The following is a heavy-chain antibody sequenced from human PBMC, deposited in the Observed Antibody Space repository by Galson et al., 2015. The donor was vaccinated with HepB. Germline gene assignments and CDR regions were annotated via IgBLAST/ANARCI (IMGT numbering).Heavy chain of an antibody. CDR1: GFTFDDYA. Sequence: SLRLSCAASGFTFDDYAMHWVRQAPGKGLEWVSGISWNSVSIGYADSVKGRFTISRDNAKNSLYLQMNSLRAEDTALYYCAKGLVGGYYGMDVWGQGTTVTVSS. J-gene: IGHJ6*02. V-gene: IGHV3-9*01. D-gene: IGHD2-15*01. CDR3: AKGLVGGYYGMDV. CDR2: ISWNSVSI.